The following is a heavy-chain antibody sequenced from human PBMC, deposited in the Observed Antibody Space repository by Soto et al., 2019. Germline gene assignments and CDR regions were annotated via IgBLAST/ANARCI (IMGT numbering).Heavy chain of an antibody. CDR1: GYTFTSYY. D-gene: IGHD1-20*01. CDR3: ARVGRSVTGITGTTLTPTNAFDI. V-gene: IGHV1-46*03. CDR2: INPSGGST. J-gene: IGHJ3*02. Sequence: ASVKVSCKASGYTFTSYYMHWVRQAPGQGLEWMGIINPSGGSTSYAQKFQGRVTMTRDTSTSTVYMELSSLRSEDTAVYYCARVGRSVTGITGTTLTPTNAFDIWRQGTMVTVS.